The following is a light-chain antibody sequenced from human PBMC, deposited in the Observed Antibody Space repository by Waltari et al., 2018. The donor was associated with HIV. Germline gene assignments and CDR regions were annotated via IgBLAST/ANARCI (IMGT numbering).Light chain of an antibody. J-gene: IGKJ3*01. Sequence: DIVLTQSPGTLSLSPGQRATLSCRASLSVRSNYLAWYQQKPGQAPRLLIYGASTRATGIPDRFRGSGSGTDFTLTISRLEPEDLAVYYCQQYTNSAFTFGPGTKVDIK. CDR1: LSVRSNY. CDR2: GAS. V-gene: IGKV3-20*01. CDR3: QQYTNSAFT.